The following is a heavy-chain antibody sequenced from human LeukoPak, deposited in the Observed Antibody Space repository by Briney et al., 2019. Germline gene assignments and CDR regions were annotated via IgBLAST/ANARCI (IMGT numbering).Heavy chain of an antibody. CDR1: GGSISSYY. Sequence: SETLSLTCTVSGGSISSYYWSWIRQSPGKGLEWIGYIYYSGSTNYNPSPKSRVTISVDTSKNQFSLKLSSVTAADTAVYYCARGITIFGVVSSAFDIWGQGTVVTVSS. CDR3: ARGITIFGVVSSAFDI. V-gene: IGHV4-59*08. D-gene: IGHD3-3*01. J-gene: IGHJ3*02. CDR2: IYYSGST.